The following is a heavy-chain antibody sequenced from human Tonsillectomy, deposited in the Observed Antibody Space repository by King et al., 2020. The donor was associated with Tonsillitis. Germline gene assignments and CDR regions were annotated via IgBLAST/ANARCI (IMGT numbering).Heavy chain of an antibody. Sequence: VQLVESGGGLVQPGGSLRLSCAASGFTFSNYWMTWVRQAPGKGLEWVANIAQDGSEQYYVDSVKGRFTVSRDNAKNSLFLHMHSLRADDTAVYFCARDGHLRGYGGYDESWGQGTLVTVSS. D-gene: IGHD5-12*01. V-gene: IGHV3-7*03. J-gene: IGHJ4*02. CDR1: GFTFSNYW. CDR2: IAQDGSEQ. CDR3: ARDGHLRGYGGYDES.